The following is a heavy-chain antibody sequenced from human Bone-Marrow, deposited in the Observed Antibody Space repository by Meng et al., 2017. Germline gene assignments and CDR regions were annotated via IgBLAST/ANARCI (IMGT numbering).Heavy chain of an antibody. Sequence: VQLQQWGAGMLTPSETLSFTFVVSGGSFSYYYWSWIRQPPGKGLEWIGEINHSGSTNYNPSLESRATISVDTSQNNLSLKLSSVTAADSAVYYCARGPTTMAHDFDYCGQGTLVTVSS. CDR2: INHSGST. D-gene: IGHD4-11*01. V-gene: IGHV4-34*01. J-gene: IGHJ4*02. CDR3: ARGPTTMAHDFDY. CDR1: GGSFSYYY.